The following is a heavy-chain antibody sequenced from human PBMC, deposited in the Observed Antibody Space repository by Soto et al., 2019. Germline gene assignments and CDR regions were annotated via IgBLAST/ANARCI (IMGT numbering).Heavy chain of an antibody. J-gene: IGHJ6*03. CDR3: ARGHHCSGGSCYEAYYYYMDV. CDR2: INHSGST. D-gene: IGHD2-15*01. V-gene: IGHV4-34*01. Sequence: SETLSLTCAVYGGSFSGYYWSWIRQPPGKGLEWIGEINHSGSTNYNPSLKSRVTISVDTSKNQFSLKLSSVTAADTAVYYCARGHHCSGGSCYEAYYYYMDVWGKGTTVTVSS. CDR1: GGSFSGYY.